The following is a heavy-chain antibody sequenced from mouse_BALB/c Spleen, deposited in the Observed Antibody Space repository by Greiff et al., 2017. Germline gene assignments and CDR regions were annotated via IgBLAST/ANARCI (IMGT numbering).Heavy chain of an antibody. J-gene: IGHJ3*01. Sequence: VQLQESGPGLVAPSQSLSITCTVSGFSLTSYGVHWVRQPPGKGLEWLGVIWAGGSTNYNSALMSRLSISKDNSKSQVFLKMNSLQTDDTAMYYCARERYDYLAYWGQGTLVTVSA. CDR1: GFSLTSYG. CDR3: ARERYDYLAY. CDR2: IWAGGST. V-gene: IGHV2-9*02. D-gene: IGHD2-4*01.